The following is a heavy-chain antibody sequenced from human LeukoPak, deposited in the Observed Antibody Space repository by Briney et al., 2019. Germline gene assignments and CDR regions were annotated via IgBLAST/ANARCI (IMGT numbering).Heavy chain of an antibody. CDR1: GFRFRDFW. V-gene: IGHV3-7*01. Sequence: PGGSLRLSCEASGFRFRDFWMAWVRQAPGKGLEWVANINTGGSVKYYVDSVKGRFTISRDEAKSSLYVQMNSLRDEDTAVYYCARFGYSGWNLEYWGQGTLVTVSS. CDR3: ARFGYSGWNLEY. J-gene: IGHJ4*02. D-gene: IGHD5-12*01. CDR2: INTGGSVK.